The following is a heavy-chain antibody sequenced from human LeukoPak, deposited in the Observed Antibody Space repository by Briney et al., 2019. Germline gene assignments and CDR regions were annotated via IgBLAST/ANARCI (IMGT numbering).Heavy chain of an antibody. J-gene: IGHJ6*03. V-gene: IGHV3-23*01. Sequence: GGSLRLSCAASGFTFSSYAMTWVRQAPGKELEWVSTIVGSGRTTYYAETVRGRFTISRDNSNNTLFLQMSSLRAEDTALYYCAKMGGRLAYYMDVWGTGTTVTVSS. D-gene: IGHD3-16*01. CDR1: GFTFSSYA. CDR3: AKMGGRLAYYMDV. CDR2: IVGSGRTT.